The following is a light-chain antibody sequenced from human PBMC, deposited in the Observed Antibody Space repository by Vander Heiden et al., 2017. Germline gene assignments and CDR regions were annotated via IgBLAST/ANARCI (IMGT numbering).Light chain of an antibody. V-gene: IGLV1-40*01. Sequence: QSVLTQPPSVSGAPGQRVTISCTGSSSNIGAGYDVHWYQQLPGTAPKLLIYGNSNRPSGVPDLFSGSKSGTSASLAITGLQAEDEADYYCQSYDSSLSVVFGTGTKVTVL. CDR3: QSYDSSLSVV. J-gene: IGLJ1*01. CDR2: GNS. CDR1: SSNIGAGYD.